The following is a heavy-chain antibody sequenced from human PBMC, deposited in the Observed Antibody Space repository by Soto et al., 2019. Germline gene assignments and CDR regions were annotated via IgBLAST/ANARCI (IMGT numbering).Heavy chain of an antibody. Sequence: EVQLLESGGGLVQPGGSLRLSCAASGFTFSSYAMSWVRQAPGKGLEWVSAISGSGGSTYYADSVKGRFTISRDNSKNMLYLQMNSLRAEDTAVYYCAKASPIYDFWSGYFFDYWGQGTLVTVSS. J-gene: IGHJ4*02. V-gene: IGHV3-23*01. CDR2: ISGSGGST. CDR1: GFTFSSYA. D-gene: IGHD3-3*01. CDR3: AKASPIYDFWSGYFFDY.